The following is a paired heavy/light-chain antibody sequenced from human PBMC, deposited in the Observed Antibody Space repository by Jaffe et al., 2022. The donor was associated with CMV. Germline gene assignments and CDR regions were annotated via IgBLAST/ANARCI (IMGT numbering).Heavy chain of an antibody. Sequence: EVQLVESGGGLVQPGGSLRLSCAASGFTFSSYAMSWVRQAPGKGLEWVSAISGSGGSTYYADSVKGRFTISRDNSKNTLYLQMNSLRAEDTAVYYCAKTRYDSSGYPGYSHYYYYYYMDVWGKGTTVTVSS. CDR2: ISGSGGST. CDR3: AKTRYDSSGYPGYSHYYYYYYMDV. V-gene: IGHV3-23*04. CDR1: GFTFSSYA. D-gene: IGHD3-22*01. J-gene: IGHJ6*03.
Light chain of an antibody. CDR3: HQSSSLPWT. J-gene: IGKJ1*01. Sequence: EIVLTQSPDFQSVTPKEKVTITCRASQSIGSSLHWYQQKPDQSPKLLIKYASQSISGVPSRFSGSGSGTDFTLTINSLEAEDAAAYYCHQSSSLPWTFGQGTKVEIK. V-gene: IGKV6D-21*02. CDR1: QSIGSS. CDR2: YAS.